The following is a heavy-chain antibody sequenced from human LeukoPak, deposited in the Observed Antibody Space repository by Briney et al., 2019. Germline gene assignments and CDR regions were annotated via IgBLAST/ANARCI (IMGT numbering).Heavy chain of an antibody. CDR1: GGSISSSSYY. Sequence: PSETLSLTCTVSGGSISSSSYYWGWIRQPPWKGLEWIGSIYYSGSTYYNPSLKSRVTISVDTSKNQFSLKLSSVTAADTAVYYCARLAYYYDSSGYYYFDYWGQGTLVTVSS. CDR2: IYYSGST. J-gene: IGHJ4*02. CDR3: ARLAYYYDSSGYYYFDY. D-gene: IGHD3-22*01. V-gene: IGHV4-39*01.